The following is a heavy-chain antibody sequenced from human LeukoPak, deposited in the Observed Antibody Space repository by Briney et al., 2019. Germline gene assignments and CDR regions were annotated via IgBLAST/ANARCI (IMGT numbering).Heavy chain of an antibody. Sequence: GGSLRLSCAASGFTFSDYYMSWIRQAPGKGLEWVSYISSSGSTIYYADSVKGRFTISRDNAKNSLYLRMNSLRAEDTAVYYCARGDDFWSGYGHYFDYWGQGTLVTVSS. CDR1: GFTFSDYY. J-gene: IGHJ4*02. D-gene: IGHD3-3*01. CDR2: ISSSGSTI. CDR3: ARGDDFWSGYGHYFDY. V-gene: IGHV3-11*04.